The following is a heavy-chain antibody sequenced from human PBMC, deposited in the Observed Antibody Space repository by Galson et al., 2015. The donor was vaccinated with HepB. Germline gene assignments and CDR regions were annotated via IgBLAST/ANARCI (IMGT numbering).Heavy chain of an antibody. CDR1: GFTFSSYG. Sequence: SLRLSCAASGFTFSSYGMHWVRQAPGKGLEWVAVIWYDGSNKYYADSVKGRFTISRDNAKNSLYLQMNSLRAEDTAVYYCARGGSTSCFDYWGQGTLVTVSS. CDR3: ARGGSTSCFDY. D-gene: IGHD2-2*01. CDR2: IWYDGSNK. J-gene: IGHJ4*02. V-gene: IGHV3-33*01.